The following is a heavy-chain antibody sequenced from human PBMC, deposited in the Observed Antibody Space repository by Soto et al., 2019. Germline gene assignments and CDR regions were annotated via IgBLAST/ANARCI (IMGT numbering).Heavy chain of an antibody. Sequence: SETLSLTCTVSGGSVSSTSYYWSWIRQPPGKGLEWIGYIYNSGSTNYKPSLKSRVTISVDTSKNQFSPKLSSVTAADTAVYYCARAVADSRNFDYWGQGTLVTVSS. J-gene: IGHJ4*02. CDR3: ARAVADSRNFDY. CDR2: IYNSGST. CDR1: GGSVSSTSYY. V-gene: IGHV4-61*01. D-gene: IGHD6-19*01.